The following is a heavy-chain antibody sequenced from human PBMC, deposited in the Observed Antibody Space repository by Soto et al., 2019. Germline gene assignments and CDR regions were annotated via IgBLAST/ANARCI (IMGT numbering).Heavy chain of an antibody. CDR1: EGSSSGYC. Sequence: LSVRCSVAEGSSSGYCGSCIMQHPGKGLEWIGYIYYSGSTNYNPSLKSRVTISVDTSKNQFSLKLSSVTAADTALYYCARDTMVRGSPAFDIWGQGTMVTVSS. CDR3: ARDTMVRGSPAFDI. CDR2: IYYSGST. D-gene: IGHD3-10*01. V-gene: IGHV4-59*01. J-gene: IGHJ3*02.